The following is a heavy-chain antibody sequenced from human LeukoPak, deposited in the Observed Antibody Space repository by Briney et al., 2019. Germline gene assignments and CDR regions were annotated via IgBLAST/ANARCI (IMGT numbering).Heavy chain of an antibody. V-gene: IGHV1-3*01. D-gene: IGHD6-19*01. CDR1: GYTFTSYA. CDR2: INAGNGNT. J-gene: IGHJ3*02. CDR3: ARVQQWLPNDAFDI. Sequence: ASVKVSCKASGYTFTSYAMHRVRQAPGQRLEWMGWINAGNGNTKYSQKFQGRVTITRDTSASTAYMELSSLRSEDTAVYYCARVQQWLPNDAFDIWGQGTMVTVSS.